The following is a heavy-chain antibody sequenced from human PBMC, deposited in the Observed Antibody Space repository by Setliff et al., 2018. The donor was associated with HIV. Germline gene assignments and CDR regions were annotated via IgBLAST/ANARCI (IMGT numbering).Heavy chain of an antibody. J-gene: IGHJ1*01. CDR3: ARLSRIAAVYFQH. CDR1: GGSIRSSSFY. Sequence: SETLSLTCTVSGGSIRSSSFYWGWIRQPPGKGLEWIGTIYHSGSTYYNPSLKSRVTISVDTSKNQFSLKVSSVTAADTAVYYCARLSRIAAVYFQHWGQGTLVTVSS. D-gene: IGHD6-25*01. V-gene: IGHV4-39*07. CDR2: IYHSGST.